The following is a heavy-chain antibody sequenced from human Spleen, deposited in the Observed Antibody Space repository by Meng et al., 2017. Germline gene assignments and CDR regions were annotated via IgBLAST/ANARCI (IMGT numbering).Heavy chain of an antibody. J-gene: IGHJ4*02. CDR1: GFTFSNAW. Sequence: GGSLRLSCAASGFTFSNAWMTWVRQAPGKGLEWIGRMKSNVDGGTVDYAAAVKGRFFISRDDSENTFYLQMNSLKTEGTAVYYCSGHVDYWGQGALVTVSS. V-gene: IGHV3-15*01. CDR2: MKSNVDGGTV. CDR3: SGHVDY.